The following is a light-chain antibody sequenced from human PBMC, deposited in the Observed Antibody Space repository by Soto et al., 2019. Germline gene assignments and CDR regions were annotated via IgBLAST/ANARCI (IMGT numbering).Light chain of an antibody. CDR2: EVS. Sequence: HSALTQPASVSGSPGQSITISCTGTSRDVGGHNYVSWYQQHPGKAPKLIICEVSNRPSGVSNRFSGSKSGNTASLTISGLQAEDEADYYCSSYTSSSTDVVFGGGTKVTVL. CDR1: SRDVGGHNY. V-gene: IGLV2-14*01. J-gene: IGLJ2*01. CDR3: SSYTSSSTDVV.